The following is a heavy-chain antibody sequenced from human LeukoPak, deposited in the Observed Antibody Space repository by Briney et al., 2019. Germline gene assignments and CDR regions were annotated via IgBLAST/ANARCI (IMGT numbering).Heavy chain of an antibody. Sequence: ASVKGSCKASGYTFTGYYMHWVRQAPGQGLEWMGWINPNSGGTNYAQKFQGRVTMTRDTSISTAYMELSRLRSDDTAVYYCARGIVTGGSKHPIDYWGQGTLVTVSS. CDR1: GYTFTGYY. D-gene: IGHD5-18*01. CDR2: INPNSGGT. CDR3: ARGIVTGGSKHPIDY. J-gene: IGHJ4*02. V-gene: IGHV1-2*02.